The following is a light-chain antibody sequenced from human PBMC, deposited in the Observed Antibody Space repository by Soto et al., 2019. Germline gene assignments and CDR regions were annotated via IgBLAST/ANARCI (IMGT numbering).Light chain of an antibody. CDR2: GAS. CDR1: QSVSSN. CDR3: QQSIVSPFT. J-gene: IGKJ4*01. V-gene: IGKV1-39*01. Sequence: DIQMTQSPSTLSVSTGERVTLSCRASQSVSSNLDWYQQKPVQAPKLLIYGASTLHSGAPSRFSGSGSGTEFTLTISSLQPEDFATYYCQQSIVSPFTFGRGTKVDIK.